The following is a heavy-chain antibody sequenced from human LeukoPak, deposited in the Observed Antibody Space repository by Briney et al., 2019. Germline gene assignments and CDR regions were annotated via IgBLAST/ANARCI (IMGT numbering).Heavy chain of an antibody. CDR3: ARGLTYYDILTAYYSFPYFDY. D-gene: IGHD3-9*01. CDR1: GGSISSYY. CDR2: IYYSGTT. V-gene: IGHV4-59*01. Sequence: SETLSLTCTVSGGSISSYYWSWIRQPPGRGLEWIGYIYYSGTTNYNPSLKSRVTISIDTSKNQFSLKLSSVTAADTAVYYCARGLTYYDILTAYYSFPYFDYWGQGTLVTVSS. J-gene: IGHJ4*02.